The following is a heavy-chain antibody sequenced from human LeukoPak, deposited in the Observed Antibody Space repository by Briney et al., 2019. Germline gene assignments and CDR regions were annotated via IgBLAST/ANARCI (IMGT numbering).Heavy chain of an antibody. J-gene: IGHJ4*02. CDR1: GFTFSSYA. D-gene: IGHD3-22*01. CDR3: AKRFDSSGQTKSFDY. V-gene: IGHV3-23*01. Sequence: QCGGSLRLSCAASGFTFSSYAMSWVRQAPGKGLEWVATITYSDSNTYYADSVKGRFTISRDNFKNTLYLQMNSLRAEDTAVYYCAKRFDSSGQTKSFDYWGQGTLVTVSS. CDR2: ITYSDSNT.